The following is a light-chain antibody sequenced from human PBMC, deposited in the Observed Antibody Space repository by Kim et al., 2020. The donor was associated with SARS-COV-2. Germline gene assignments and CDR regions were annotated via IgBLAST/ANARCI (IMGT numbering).Light chain of an antibody. CDR1: QSVSTN. CDR2: GAS. CDR3: QQYDIWPPIT. Sequence: EIVMTQSPATLSVSPGERVTLSCRASQSVSTNLALYQHRPGQAPRLLIFGASTRATGVPLRFSGSGSGTEFTLSISSLQSEDFAVYYCQQYDIWPPITFGQGTRLEIK. V-gene: IGKV3-15*01. J-gene: IGKJ5*01.